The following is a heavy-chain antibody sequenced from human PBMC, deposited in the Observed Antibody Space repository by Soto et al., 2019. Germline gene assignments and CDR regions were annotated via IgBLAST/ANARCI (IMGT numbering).Heavy chain of an antibody. CDR1: GGTFSNFA. J-gene: IGHJ4*02. V-gene: IGHV1-69*06. Sequence: ASVKVSCKASGGTFSNFAISWVRQAPGQGLEWMGGIIPVFGAPKYAQKFQGKITITADKSTSTAYMELSSLRSEDTAVYYCARCRGTWANFDYWGQGTLVTVSS. CDR3: ARCRGTWANFDY. D-gene: IGHD6-25*01. CDR2: IIPVFGAP.